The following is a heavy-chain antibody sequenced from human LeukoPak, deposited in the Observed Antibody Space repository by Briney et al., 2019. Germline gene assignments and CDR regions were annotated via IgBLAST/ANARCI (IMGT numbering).Heavy chain of an antibody. J-gene: IGHJ4*02. V-gene: IGHV1-3*01. CDR2: INAYNGDT. CDR1: GYTFINYA. CDR3: ARGSSSDWPLEY. Sequence: ASVKVSCKASGYTFINYAIHWVRQAPGQRLEWMGWINAYNGDTEYSQKFQGRVTITRDTSASKAYMELGTLRSEDTAVYYCARGSSSDWPLEYWGRGILVTVSS. D-gene: IGHD6-19*01.